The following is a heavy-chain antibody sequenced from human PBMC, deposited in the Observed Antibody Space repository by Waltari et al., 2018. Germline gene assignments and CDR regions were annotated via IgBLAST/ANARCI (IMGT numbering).Heavy chain of an antibody. D-gene: IGHD2-21*01. CDR3: AAPGRRWCGGDCPVSD. J-gene: IGHJ4*02. CDR2: IIPIFGTA. CDR1: GGSISSSN. V-gene: IGHV1-69*01. Sequence: QVQLQESGPGLVKPSGTPSLTCAVSGGSISSSNWWSWVRQPPGKGLEWMGGIIPIFGTANYAQKFQGIVTITTDESTSTAYMELSSLRSEDTAVYYCAAPGRRWCGGDCPVSDWGQGTLVTVSS.